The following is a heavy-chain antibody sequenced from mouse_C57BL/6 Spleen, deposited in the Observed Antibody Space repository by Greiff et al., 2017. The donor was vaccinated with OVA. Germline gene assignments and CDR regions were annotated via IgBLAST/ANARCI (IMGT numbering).Heavy chain of an antibody. CDR3: ARSGDGYPYYFDY. V-gene: IGHV1-59*01. D-gene: IGHD2-3*01. J-gene: IGHJ2*01. CDR2: IDPSDSYT. CDR1: GYTFTSYW. Sequence: QVQLKQPGAELVRPGTSVKLSCKASGYTFTSYWMHWVKQRPGQGLEWIGVIDPSDSYTNYNQKFKGKATLTVDTSSSPAYMQLSSLTSEDSAVYYCARSGDGYPYYFDYWGQGTTLTVSS.